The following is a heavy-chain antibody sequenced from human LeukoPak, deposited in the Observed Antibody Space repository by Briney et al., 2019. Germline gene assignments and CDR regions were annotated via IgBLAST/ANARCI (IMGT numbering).Heavy chain of an antibody. V-gene: IGHV4-59*08. J-gene: IGHJ4*02. CDR1: GASMSSYY. D-gene: IGHD3-16*01. CDR2: IYYSVTT. CDR3: ARLRAGGPFDS. Sequence: SGTLSLTCTVSGASMSSYYWSWIRRPPGKGREWIAYIYYSVTTDYNPSLKSRATISIATSKNQFSLKLSSVTAADTAVYYCARLRAGGPFDSWGQGTLVTVSS.